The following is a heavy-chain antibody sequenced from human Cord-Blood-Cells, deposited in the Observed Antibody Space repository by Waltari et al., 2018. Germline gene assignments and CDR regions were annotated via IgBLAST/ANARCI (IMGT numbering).Heavy chain of an antibody. J-gene: IGHJ4*02. CDR2: ISSSSSYI. Sequence: EVQLVESGGGLVKHGGSLRLSCAASGSTFSSYSMNCVRQAPGTGLEWVSSISSSSSYIYYADSVKGRFTISRDNAKNSLYLQMNSLRAEDTAVYYCARGYCTNSVCYFDYWGQGTLVTVSS. CDR1: GSTFSSYS. CDR3: ARGYCTNSVCYFDY. D-gene: IGHD2-8*01. V-gene: IGHV3-21*01.